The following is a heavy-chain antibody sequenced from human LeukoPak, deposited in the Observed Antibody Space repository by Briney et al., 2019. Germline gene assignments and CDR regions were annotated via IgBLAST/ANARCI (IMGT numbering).Heavy chain of an antibody. CDR2: ISYDGSNK. Sequence: GGSLRLSCAASGFTFSSYGMHWVRQAPGKGLEWVAVISYDGSNKYYADSVKGRFTISRDNSKNTLYLQMNSLRAEDTAVYYCAKRYSGSWYSPPDYWGQGTLVTVSS. CDR3: AKRYSGSWYSPPDY. J-gene: IGHJ4*02. V-gene: IGHV3-30*18. CDR1: GFTFSSYG. D-gene: IGHD6-13*01.